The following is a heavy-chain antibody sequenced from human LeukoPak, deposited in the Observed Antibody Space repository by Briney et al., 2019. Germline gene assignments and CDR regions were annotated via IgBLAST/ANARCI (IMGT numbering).Heavy chain of an antibody. CDR1: DGSISSGDYY. CDR2: IYYSGST. J-gene: IGHJ4*02. D-gene: IGHD5-12*01. Sequence: SQTLSLTCTVSDGSISSGDYYWSWIRQPPGKGLEWIGYIYYSGSTYYNPSLKSRVTISVDTSKNQFSLKLSSVTAADTAVYYCARYPPSGYLSYFDYWGQGTLVTVSS. CDR3: ARYPPSGYLSYFDY. V-gene: IGHV4-30-4*01.